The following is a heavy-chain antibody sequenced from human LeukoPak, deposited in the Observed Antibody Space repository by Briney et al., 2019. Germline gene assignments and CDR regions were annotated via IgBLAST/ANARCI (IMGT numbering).Heavy chain of an antibody. V-gene: IGHV3-23*01. D-gene: IGHD3-3*01. J-gene: IGHJ4*02. CDR1: GFTFSTYA. Sequence: GGSLRLSCAASGFTFSTYAMSWVRQAAGKGLEWVSLISGSGGGTYYADSVKGRFTISRDNSKNTLYLQMNSLRGEDTAVFYCAKDRTYYDFWSGYHLDYWGQGTLVTVSS. CDR3: AKDRTYYDFWSGYHLDY. CDR2: ISGSGGGT.